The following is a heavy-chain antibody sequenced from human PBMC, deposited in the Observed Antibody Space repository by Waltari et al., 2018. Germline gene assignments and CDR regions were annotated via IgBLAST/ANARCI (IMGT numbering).Heavy chain of an antibody. CDR1: GGSISSHY. CDR2: IYYSGST. CDR3: AREGVPYYYYGMDV. Sequence: QVQLQESGPGLVKPSETLSLTCTVSGGSISSHYWSWIRQPPGKGLEWIGYIYYSGSTNYNPSLKSRVTISVDTSKNQFSLKLSSVTAADTAVYYCAREGVPYYYYGMDVWGQGTTVTVSS. J-gene: IGHJ6*02. V-gene: IGHV4-59*11.